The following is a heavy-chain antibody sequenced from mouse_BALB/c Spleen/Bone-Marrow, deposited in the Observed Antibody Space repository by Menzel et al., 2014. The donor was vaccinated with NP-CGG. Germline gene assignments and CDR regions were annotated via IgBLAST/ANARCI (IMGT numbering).Heavy chain of an antibody. V-gene: IGHV1-7*01. J-gene: IGHJ4*01. CDR2: INPSSGXT. Sequence: VQLQQSGAELAKPGASVKMSCKASGYNFISYWMHWVKQRPGQGLEWIGCINPSSGXTEYNQKFKDKATLTADKSSSKAYMQLSSLTSEDSAVYYCARNYDYDGGYYAMDYWGQGTSVTVSS. D-gene: IGHD2-4*01. CDR3: ARNYDYDGGYYAMDY. CDR1: GYNFISYW.